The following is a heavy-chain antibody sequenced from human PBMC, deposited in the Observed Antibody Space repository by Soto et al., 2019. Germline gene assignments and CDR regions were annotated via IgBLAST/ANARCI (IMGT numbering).Heavy chain of an antibody. CDR1: GGSFSGYY. D-gene: IGHD3-3*01. CDR3: ARAGSLPIFGVVINREKIDY. Sequence: KTSETLSLTCAVYGGSFSGYYWSWIRQPPGKGLEWIGEINHSGSTNYNPSLKSRVTISVDTSKNQFSLKLSSVTAADTAVYYCARAGSLPIFGVVINREKIDYWGQGTLVTVSS. J-gene: IGHJ4*02. V-gene: IGHV4-34*01. CDR2: INHSGST.